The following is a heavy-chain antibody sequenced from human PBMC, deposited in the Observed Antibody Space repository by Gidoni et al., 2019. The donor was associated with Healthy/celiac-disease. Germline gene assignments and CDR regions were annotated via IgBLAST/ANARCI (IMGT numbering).Heavy chain of an antibody. CDR2: IISKAYGGTT. V-gene: IGHV3-49*03. J-gene: IGHJ4*02. CDR1: GFTFGDYC. Sequence: EVQLVESGGGVVQPGRSLRLSCKAAGFTFGDYCMSWFRQAPGKGLEWLGFIISKAYGGTTEYAASVKGRFTISRDDSKSIAYLQMNSLKTEDTAVYYCTRDGRYYFDSSAYTFDYWGQGTLVTVSS. CDR3: TRDGRYYFDSSAYTFDY. D-gene: IGHD3-22*01.